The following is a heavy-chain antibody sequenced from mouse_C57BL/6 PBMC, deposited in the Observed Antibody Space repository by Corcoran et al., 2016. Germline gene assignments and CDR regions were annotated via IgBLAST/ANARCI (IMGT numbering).Heavy chain of an antibody. Sequence: QVQLVETGGGLVRPGNSLKLSCVTSGFTFSNYRMDWLRQFPGKRLEWIAVIAVKSDNYGANFAESVKGRFAISRDDSKSSVYLDMNILREEDTATYFCSRGNSEGFPYWGQGTLVTVSA. J-gene: IGHJ3*01. CDR3: SRGNSEGFPY. D-gene: IGHD2-1*01. CDR2: IAVKSDNYGA. CDR1: GFTFSNYR. V-gene: IGHV13-2*01.